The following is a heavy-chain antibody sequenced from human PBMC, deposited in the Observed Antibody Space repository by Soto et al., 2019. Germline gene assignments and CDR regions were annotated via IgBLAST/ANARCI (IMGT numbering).Heavy chain of an antibody. CDR2: INPNSGGT. D-gene: IGHD3-22*01. CDR1: GYTFTGCY. V-gene: IGHV1-2*06. Sequence: ASVKVSCKASGYTFTGCYMHWVRQAPGQGLEWMGRINPNSGGTNYAQKFQGRVTMTRDTSISTAYMELSRLRSDDTAVYYCAYDSSGYDPRFDYWGQGTLVTVSS. CDR3: AYDSSGYDPRFDY. J-gene: IGHJ4*02.